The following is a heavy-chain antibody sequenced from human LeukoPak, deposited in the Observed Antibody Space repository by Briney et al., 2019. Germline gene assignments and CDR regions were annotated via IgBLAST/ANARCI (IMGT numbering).Heavy chain of an antibody. V-gene: IGHV3-33*01. Sequence: PGGSLRLSCAASGFTFSSYGMHWVRQAPGKGLEWVAVIWYDGSNKYYADSVKGRFTISRDNSKNTLYLQMNSLRAEDTAVYYCARETPGDGYFDNWGQGTLVTVSS. CDR2: IWYDGSNK. J-gene: IGHJ4*02. CDR1: GFTFSSYG. D-gene: IGHD7-27*01. CDR3: ARETPGDGYFDN.